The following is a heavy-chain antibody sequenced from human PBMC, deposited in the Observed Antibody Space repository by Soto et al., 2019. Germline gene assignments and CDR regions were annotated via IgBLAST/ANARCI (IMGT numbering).Heavy chain of an antibody. CDR1: GFSLSTSGMC. CDR3: ARDYGDYVRGRYYGMDV. CDR2: IDWDDDK. J-gene: IGHJ6*02. D-gene: IGHD4-17*01. V-gene: IGHV2-70*01. Sequence: SGPTLVNPTQTLTLTCTFSGFSLSTSGMCVSWIRQPPGKALEWLALIDWDDDKYYSTSLKTRLTISKDTSKNQVVLTMTNMDTVDTATYYCARDYGDYVRGRYYGMDVWRQGTTVTVSS.